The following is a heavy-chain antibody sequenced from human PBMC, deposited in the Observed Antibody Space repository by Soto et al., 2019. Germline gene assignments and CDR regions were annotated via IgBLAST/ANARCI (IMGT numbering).Heavy chain of an antibody. V-gene: IGHV3-21*01. CDR1: GFTFSSST. D-gene: IGHD4-17*01. J-gene: IGHJ4*02. CDR3: ASGSYGEYSG. Sequence: PGGSLRLSCAASGFTFSSSTMNWVRQAPGKGLEWVSSISSVSVWIYYAASVKGRFTISRDNANTSLFLKMSSLRAQDTAVYYGASGSYGEYSGWGQGALVTV. CDR2: ISSVSVWI.